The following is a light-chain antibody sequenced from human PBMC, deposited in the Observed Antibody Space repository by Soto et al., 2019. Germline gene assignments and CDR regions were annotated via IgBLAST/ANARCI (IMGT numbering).Light chain of an antibody. CDR3: QQYGSSPWT. CDR2: GAS. Sequence: EIVLTQSPGTLSLSLGERATLSCRASQSVSRSFLAWYQQKPGQAPRLLIYGASSRATGIPDRFSGSGSGTDFTLTISRLEPEDFAVYYCQQYGSSPWTFGQGTKVEIK. CDR1: QSVSRSF. J-gene: IGKJ1*01. V-gene: IGKV3-20*01.